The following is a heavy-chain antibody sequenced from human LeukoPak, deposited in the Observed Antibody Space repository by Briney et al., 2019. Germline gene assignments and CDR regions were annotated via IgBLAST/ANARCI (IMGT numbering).Heavy chain of an antibody. V-gene: IGHV3-21*01. CDR3: ARDLPEQWLVFDY. CDR2: ISSSSSYI. D-gene: IGHD6-19*01. Sequence: GGSLRLSCAASGFTFSSYSMNWVRQAPGKGLEWVSSISSSSSYIYYADSVKGRFTISRDNAKNLLYLQMNSLRAEDTAVYYCARDLPEQWLVFDYWGQETLVTVSS. CDR1: GFTFSSYS. J-gene: IGHJ4*02.